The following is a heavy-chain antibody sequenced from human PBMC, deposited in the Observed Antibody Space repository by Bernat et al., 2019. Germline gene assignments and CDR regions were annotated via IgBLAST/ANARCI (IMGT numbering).Heavy chain of an antibody. D-gene: IGHD2-15*01. Sequence: EVQLVESGGGLVQPGGSLRLSCAASGFTFSSYWMSWVRQAPGQGLEWVANIKQDGSDKYYVEYVKGRFNISRDKDKNSLYLQMNSLRAEDTDVYYCARQGPWLPSGGDAFDIWGQGTMVTVSS. CDR3: ARQGPWLPSGGDAFDI. V-gene: IGHV3-7*01. CDR1: GFTFSSYW. J-gene: IGHJ3*02. CDR2: IKQDGSDK.